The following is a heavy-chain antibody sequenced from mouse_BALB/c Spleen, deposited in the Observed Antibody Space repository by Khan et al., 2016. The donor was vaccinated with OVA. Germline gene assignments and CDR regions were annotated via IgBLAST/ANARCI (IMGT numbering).Heavy chain of an antibody. D-gene: IGHD1-1*01. Sequence: EVQLQQSGAELVKPGASVRLSCTASGFNIKDTYIHWVKQRPEQGLEWIGRIAPANGDTKYDPKFQDKATITSDTSSNTSYLQLRSLTSEDTAVYCFAHPSYYPRFIEVWGAGTTVTVSS. CDR3: AHPSYYPRFIEV. CDR1: GFNIKDTY. J-gene: IGHJ1*01. CDR2: IAPANGDT. V-gene: IGHV14-3*02.